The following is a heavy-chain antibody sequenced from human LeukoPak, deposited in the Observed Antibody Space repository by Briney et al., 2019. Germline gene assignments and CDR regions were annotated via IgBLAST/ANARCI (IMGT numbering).Heavy chain of an antibody. CDR2: VYHGGSS. Sequence: SETLSLTCTVSGYSISSGFYWGWIRQPPGKGLEWIGNVYHGGSSYYNPSLKSRVTISVDTSKNQFSLNLYSVTAADTAMYYCARRVGSSDCFDYWGQGTLVTVSS. D-gene: IGHD6-6*01. CDR3: ARRVGSSDCFDY. CDR1: GYSISSGFY. V-gene: IGHV4-38-2*02. J-gene: IGHJ4*02.